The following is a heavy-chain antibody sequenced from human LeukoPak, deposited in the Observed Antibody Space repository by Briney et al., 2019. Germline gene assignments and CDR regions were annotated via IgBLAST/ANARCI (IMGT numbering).Heavy chain of an antibody. J-gene: IGHJ5*02. Sequence: PSETLSLTCAVYGGSFSGYYWSWIRQSPGKGLEWIGEINHSGSTNYHPSLKSRVTISVDTSKNQFSLKLSSVTAADTAVYYCARGHVGTIFGVVKAIPNQLVFFDPWGQGTLVTVSS. CDR3: ARGHVGTIFGVVKAIPNQLVFFDP. CDR1: GGSFSGYY. V-gene: IGHV4-34*01. D-gene: IGHD3-3*01. CDR2: INHSGST.